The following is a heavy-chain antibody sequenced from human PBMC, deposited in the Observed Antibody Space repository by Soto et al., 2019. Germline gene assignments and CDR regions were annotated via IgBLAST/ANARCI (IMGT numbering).Heavy chain of an antibody. J-gene: IGHJ4*02. CDR3: ATAAGDTFDY. V-gene: IGHV1-18*01. Sequence: ASVKVSCKTSGYTFTTYGISWVRQAPGQGLEWMGWISTYDDTTNYAQELQGRLTMTTDTSTSIAYMELRSLRFDDTAVYYCATAAGDTFDYWGQGTLVTVSS. CDR1: GYTFTTYG. CDR2: ISTYDDTT. D-gene: IGHD6-13*01.